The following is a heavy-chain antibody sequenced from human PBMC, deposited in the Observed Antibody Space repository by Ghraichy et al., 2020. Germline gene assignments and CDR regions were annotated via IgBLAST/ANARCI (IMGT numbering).Heavy chain of an antibody. CDR1: GFTFSSYA. CDR3: AKDRGPGGSYPDDAFDI. Sequence: GSLRLSCAASGFTFSSYAMSWVRQAPGKGLEWVSAISGSGGSTYYADSVKGRFTISRDNSKNTLYLQMNSLRAEDTAVYYCAKDRGPGGSYPDDAFDIWGQGTMVTVSS. D-gene: IGHD1-26*01. J-gene: IGHJ3*02. V-gene: IGHV3-23*01. CDR2: ISGSGGST.